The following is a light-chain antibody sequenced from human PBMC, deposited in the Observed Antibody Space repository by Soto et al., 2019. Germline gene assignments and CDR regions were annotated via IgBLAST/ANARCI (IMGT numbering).Light chain of an antibody. Sequence: IQMIQSPSSLSASVGDRVTITCRASQAIRYYLAWYQQKPGKVPNLLIYGASTLQSGVPSRFSGSGSGTEFTLTISSLQPEDVATYYCQKYDSALALTFGGGTKVDIK. CDR2: GAS. J-gene: IGKJ4*01. V-gene: IGKV1-27*01. CDR3: QKYDSALALT. CDR1: QAIRYY.